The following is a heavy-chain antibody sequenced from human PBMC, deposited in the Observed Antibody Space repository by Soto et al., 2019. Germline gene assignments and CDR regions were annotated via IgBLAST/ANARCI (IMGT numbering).Heavy chain of an antibody. CDR3: ASGGSSGWYFSYYYYGMDV. V-gene: IGHV1-8*01. J-gene: IGHJ6*02. CDR1: GYTFTSYD. D-gene: IGHD6-19*01. Sequence: ASVNVSCKASGYTFTSYDINWVRQATGQGLEWMGWMNPNSGNTGYAQKFQGRVTMTRNTSISTAYMELSSLRSEDTAVYYCASGGSSGWYFSYYYYGMDVWGQGTTVTVSS. CDR2: MNPNSGNT.